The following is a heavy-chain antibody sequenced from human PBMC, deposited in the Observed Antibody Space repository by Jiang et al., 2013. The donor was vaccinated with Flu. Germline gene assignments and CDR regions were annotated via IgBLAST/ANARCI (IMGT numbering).Heavy chain of an antibody. D-gene: IGHD6-13*01. CDR2: INPDSGGT. Sequence: AEVKKPGASVKVSCKTSGYIFSGYYIHWVRQAPGQGLEWMGWINPDSGGTNHAQKFQGRVTMTRDTSISTAYMELSSLKADDTAVYYCARGRGPYSSSSNFWGQGTLVTVSS. J-gene: IGHJ4*02. CDR3: ARGRGPYSSSSNF. V-gene: IGHV1-2*02. CDR1: GYIFSGYY.